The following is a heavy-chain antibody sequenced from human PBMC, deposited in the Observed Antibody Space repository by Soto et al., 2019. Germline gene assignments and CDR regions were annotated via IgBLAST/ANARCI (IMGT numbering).Heavy chain of an antibody. CDR2: INSDGSST. CDR3: ARDRPNAIPVAGYNWFDP. J-gene: IGHJ5*02. D-gene: IGHD6-19*01. V-gene: IGHV3-74*01. Sequence: GGSLRLSCAASGFTFSSYWMHWVRQAPGKGLVWVSRINSDGSSTSYADSVKGRFTISRDNAKNTLYLQMNSLRAEDTAVYYCARDRPNAIPVAGYNWFDPWGRGTLVTVSS. CDR1: GFTFSSYW.